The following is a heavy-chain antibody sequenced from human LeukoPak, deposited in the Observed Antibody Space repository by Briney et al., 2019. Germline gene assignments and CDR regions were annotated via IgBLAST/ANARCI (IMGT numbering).Heavy chain of an antibody. CDR2: IIPILGIA. CDR1: GGTFSSYT. CDR3: ARAGEPDLYYFAY. Sequence: ASVKVSCKASGGTFSSYTISWVRQAPGQGLEWMGRIIPILGIANYAQKFQGRVTITADKSTSTAYMELSSLRSEDTAVYYCARAGEPDLYYFAYWGQGTLVTVSS. V-gene: IGHV1-69*02. D-gene: IGHD3-16*01. J-gene: IGHJ4*02.